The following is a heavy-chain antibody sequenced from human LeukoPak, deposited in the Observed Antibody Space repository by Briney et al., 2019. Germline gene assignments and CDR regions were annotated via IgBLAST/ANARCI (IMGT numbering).Heavy chain of an antibody. J-gene: IGHJ6*02. D-gene: IGHD2-15*01. V-gene: IGHV4-59*01. CDR1: GGSISSYY. Sequence: SETLSLTCTVSGGSISSYYWSWIWQRPGKGLEWSGNIYNSGSTNSNPSLKSRVTISVDTSKNQFSLMLSSVTAADTAVYYCAKGGSPTYYYYGMDVWGQGTTVTVSS. CDR2: IYNSGST. CDR3: AKGGSPTYYYYGMDV.